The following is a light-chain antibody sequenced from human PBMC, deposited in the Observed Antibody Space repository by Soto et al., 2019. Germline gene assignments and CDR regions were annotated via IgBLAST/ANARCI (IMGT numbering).Light chain of an antibody. J-gene: IGKJ1*01. V-gene: IGKV3-20*01. CDR2: GAS. CDR1: QSVSASY. CDR3: QQYGSSSWT. Sequence: EMVLTQSPGTLSLSPGERATLSCRASQSVSASYLAWYQQKPGQSPRLLINGASSRATGIPDRFSGSGSGTYCTLTISRLEPEDFAVYYCQQYGSSSWTFGQGTKVEIK.